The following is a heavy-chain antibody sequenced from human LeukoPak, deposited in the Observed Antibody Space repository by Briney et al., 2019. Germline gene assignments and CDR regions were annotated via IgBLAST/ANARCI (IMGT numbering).Heavy chain of an antibody. V-gene: IGHV4-39*07. CDR2: IYYSGST. Sequence: SETLSLTCTVSGGSISSSSYYWGWIRQPPGKGLEWIGSIYYSGSTYYNPSLKSRVTISVDTSKNQFSLKLSSVTAADTAVYYCARHPYSSGWYIAYFQHWGQGTLVTVSS. J-gene: IGHJ1*01. D-gene: IGHD6-19*01. CDR3: ARHPYSSGWYIAYFQH. CDR1: GGSISSSSYY.